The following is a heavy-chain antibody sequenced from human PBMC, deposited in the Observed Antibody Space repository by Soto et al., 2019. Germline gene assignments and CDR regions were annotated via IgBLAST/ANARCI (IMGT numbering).Heavy chain of an antibody. CDR3: ARGVVPAATNWFDP. D-gene: IGHD2-2*01. CDR1: GGTLSSYA. Sequence: QVQLVQSGAEVKKPGSSVKVSCKASGGTLSSYAISWVRQAPGQGLEWMGGIIPIFGTANYAQKFQGRVTITADESTSTAYMELSSLRSEDTAVYYCARGVVPAATNWFDPWGQGTLVTVSS. CDR2: IIPIFGTA. V-gene: IGHV1-69*01. J-gene: IGHJ5*02.